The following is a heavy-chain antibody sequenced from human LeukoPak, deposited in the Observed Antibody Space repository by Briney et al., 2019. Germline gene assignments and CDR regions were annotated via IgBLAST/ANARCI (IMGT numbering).Heavy chain of an antibody. CDR3: AAPNGGSLSFDS. D-gene: IGHD7-27*01. V-gene: IGHV3-23*01. CDR2: ISGSGDST. J-gene: IGHJ4*02. Sequence: GGSLRLSCAASGFTFSSYSMNWVRQAPEKGLEWVSAISGSGDSTYYADSVEGRFTISRDNSKNTLYLQMNSLRDEDTAVYYCAAPNGGSLSFDSWGQGTLVTVSS. CDR1: GFTFSSYS.